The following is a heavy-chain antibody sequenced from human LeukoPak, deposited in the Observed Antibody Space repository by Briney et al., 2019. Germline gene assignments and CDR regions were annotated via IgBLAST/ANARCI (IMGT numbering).Heavy chain of an antibody. J-gene: IGHJ4*02. CDR1: GYSFTSYW. CDR3: ARHDKSYGSPFDY. Sequence: GESLKISCKGSGYSFTSYWISWVRQMPGKGLECMGRIDPSDSYTNYSPSFQGHVTISADKSISTAYLQWSSLKASDTAMYYCARHDKSYGSPFDYWGQGTLVAVSS. V-gene: IGHV5-10-1*01. CDR2: IDPSDSYT. D-gene: IGHD5-18*01.